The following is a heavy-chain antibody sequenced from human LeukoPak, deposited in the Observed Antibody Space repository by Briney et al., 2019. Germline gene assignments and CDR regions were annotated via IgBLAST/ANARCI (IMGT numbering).Heavy chain of an antibody. J-gene: IGHJ4*02. D-gene: IGHD4-11*01. CDR3: ANNDYNNPEG. V-gene: IGHV3-23*01. CDR2: ISGRGGRT. Sequence: TGGSLRLSCAASGFTLSNYDMSWVRQAPGKGLAWVSAISGRGGRTYYADSVKGRFTISGDHPKNTLYLQMNSLRAEDTAVYYCANNDYNNPEGWGQGTLVTVSS. CDR1: GFTLSNYD.